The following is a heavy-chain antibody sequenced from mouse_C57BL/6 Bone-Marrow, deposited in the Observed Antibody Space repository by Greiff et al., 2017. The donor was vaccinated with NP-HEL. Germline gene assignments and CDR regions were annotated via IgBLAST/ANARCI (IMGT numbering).Heavy chain of an antibody. CDR2: IDSSDSET. CDR1: GYTFTSYW. V-gene: IGHV1-52*01. J-gene: IGHJ4*01. Sequence: VQLQQPGAELVRPGSSVKLSCKASGYTFTSYWMHWVKQRPIQGLEWIGNIDSSDSETHYNQKFKDKATLTVDKSSSTAYMQLSSLTSEDTAVYYCARSAAQATMDYWGQGTSGTVSS. D-gene: IGHD3-2*02. CDR3: ARSAAQATMDY.